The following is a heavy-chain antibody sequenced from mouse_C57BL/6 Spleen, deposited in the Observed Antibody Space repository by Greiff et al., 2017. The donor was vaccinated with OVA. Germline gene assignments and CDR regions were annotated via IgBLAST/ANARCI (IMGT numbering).Heavy chain of an antibody. D-gene: IGHD2-1*01. J-gene: IGHJ2*01. V-gene: IGHV1-61*01. CDR1: GYTFTSYW. Sequence: QVQLQQPGAELVRPGSSVKLSCKASGYTFTSYWMDWVKQRPGQGLEWIGNIYPSDSETHYNHKFKDKATLTVDKSSSTAYMQLSSLTSEDSAVYYCARGDGKNYWGQGTTLTVSS. CDR3: ARGDGKNY. CDR2: IYPSDSET.